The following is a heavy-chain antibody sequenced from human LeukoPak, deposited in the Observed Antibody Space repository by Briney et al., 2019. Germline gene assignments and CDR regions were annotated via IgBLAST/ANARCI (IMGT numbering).Heavy chain of an antibody. J-gene: IGHJ4*02. V-gene: IGHV1-69*05. CDR1: GGTFSSYA. CDR3: ARMRDDYGLN. D-gene: IGHD4-17*01. Sequence: SVKVSCKASGGTFSSYAISWVRQAPGQGLEWMGRIIPIFGTANYAQKFQGRVSITTDESTSTAYMELSSLRSEGTAVYYCARMRDDYGLNWGQGTLVTVSS. CDR2: IIPIFGTA.